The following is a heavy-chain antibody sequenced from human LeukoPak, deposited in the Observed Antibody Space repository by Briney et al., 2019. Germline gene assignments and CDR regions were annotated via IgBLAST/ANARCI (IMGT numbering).Heavy chain of an antibody. D-gene: IGHD4-23*01. Sequence: GGSLRLSCAVSGFTFSSYEMNWVRQAPGKGLEWGSYISSSGSTIYYADSVKGRFTISRDNAKNSLYLQMNSLRAEDTAVYYCARDFYGGSDYWGQGTLVSVSS. J-gene: IGHJ4*02. CDR1: GFTFSSYE. V-gene: IGHV3-48*03. CDR3: ARDFYGGSDY. CDR2: ISSSGSTI.